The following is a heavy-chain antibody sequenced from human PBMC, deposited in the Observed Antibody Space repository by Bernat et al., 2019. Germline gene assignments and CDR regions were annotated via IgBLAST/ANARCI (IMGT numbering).Heavy chain of an antibody. CDR1: GFTFSTYA. Sequence: EVELVESGGGLVQPGGSLRLSCTASGFTFSTYAMHWVRQTPGKGLEYVSSLLGNGAHPQYANSVKGRFTISRDNSKNTLYLQMGSLRPEDTAMYYCAGDKDGGYAFDYWGQGTLVTVSS. J-gene: IGHJ4*02. CDR3: AGDKDGGYAFDY. CDR2: LLGNGAHP. V-gene: IGHV3-64*01. D-gene: IGHD5-12*01.